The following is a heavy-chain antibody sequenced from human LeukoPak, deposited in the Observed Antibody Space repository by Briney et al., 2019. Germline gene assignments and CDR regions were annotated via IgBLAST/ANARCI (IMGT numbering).Heavy chain of an antibody. J-gene: IGHJ4*02. D-gene: IGHD3-9*01. CDR3: ARGRPVYDILTGPFDY. V-gene: IGHV4-61*02. CDR1: GGSISSGSYY. CDR2: IYTSGST. Sequence: SQTLSLTCTVAGGSISSGSYYWSCIRQPAGKGLECIGRIYTSGSTNYNPSLKSRVTISVDTSKNQFSLKLSSVTAADTAVYYCARGRPVYDILTGPFDYWGQGTLVTVSS.